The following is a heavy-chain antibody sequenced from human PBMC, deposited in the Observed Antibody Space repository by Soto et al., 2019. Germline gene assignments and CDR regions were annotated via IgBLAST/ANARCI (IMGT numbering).Heavy chain of an antibody. Sequence: GGSLRLSCAASGFTFSSYAMSWVRQAPGKGLEWVSAISGSGGSTYYADSVKGRFTISRDNSKNTLYLQMNSLRAEDTAVYYCAKVWYYDSSGKVAIDYWGQGALVTVSS. CDR2: ISGSGGST. CDR3: AKVWYYDSSGKVAIDY. CDR1: GFTFSSYA. V-gene: IGHV3-23*01. J-gene: IGHJ4*02. D-gene: IGHD3-22*01.